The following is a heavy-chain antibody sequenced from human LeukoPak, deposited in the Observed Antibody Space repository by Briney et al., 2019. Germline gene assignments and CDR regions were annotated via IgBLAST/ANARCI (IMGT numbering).Heavy chain of an antibody. CDR3: ARDYVSFFDIVVVRGV. CDR1: GLTFSSYT. J-gene: IGHJ6*04. Sequence: GGSLRLSCAASGLTFSSYTLNWVRQAPGKGLEWVSGISGSGDNTYYADSVKGRFTISRDNSKNTLYLQMNSLRAEDTAVYYCARDYVSFFDIVVVRGVWGKGTTVTVSS. V-gene: IGHV3-23*01. D-gene: IGHD2-15*01. CDR2: ISGSGDNT.